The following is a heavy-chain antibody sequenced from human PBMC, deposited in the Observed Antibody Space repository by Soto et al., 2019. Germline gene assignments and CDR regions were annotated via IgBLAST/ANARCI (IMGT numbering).Heavy chain of an antibody. CDR3: ARDNDYGAGRGLYYYGMDV. V-gene: IGHV4-30-4*01. D-gene: IGHD4-17*01. CDR2: IYYSGST. CDR1: GGSISSGDYY. J-gene: IGHJ6*02. Sequence: PSETLSLTXTVSGGSISSGDYYWSWIRQPPGKGLEWIGYIYYSGSTYYNPSLKSRVTISVDTSKNQFSLKLSSVTAADTAVYYCARDNDYGAGRGLYYYGMDVWGQGTTVTVSS.